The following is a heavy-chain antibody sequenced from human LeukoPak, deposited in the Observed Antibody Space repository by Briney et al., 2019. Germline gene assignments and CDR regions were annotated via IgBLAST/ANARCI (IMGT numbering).Heavy chain of an antibody. CDR1: GGSISSSSYY. V-gene: IGHV3-23*01. Sequence: ETLSLTCTVSGGSISSSSYYWGWIRQPPGKGLEWVSAISGSGGSTYYADSVKGRFTISRDNSKNTLYLQMNSLRAEDTAVYYCAKDLEVEPPGYWGQGTLVTVSS. J-gene: IGHJ4*02. CDR2: ISGSGGST. CDR3: AKDLEVEPPGY.